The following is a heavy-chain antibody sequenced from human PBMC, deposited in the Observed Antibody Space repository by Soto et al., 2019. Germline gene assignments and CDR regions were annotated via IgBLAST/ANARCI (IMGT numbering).Heavy chain of an antibody. D-gene: IGHD3-3*01. V-gene: IGHV3-48*03. Sequence: AGGSLRLSCEASGFIFSSYEMNWVRQAPGKGLEWVSYISSSGNTIYYADSVKGRFTISRDNAKNSMYLQLNSLRADDTAIYYCARDDKSEWFFDHWGQGTLVTVSS. CDR2: ISSSGNTI. CDR1: GFIFSSYE. J-gene: IGHJ4*02. CDR3: ARDDKSEWFFDH.